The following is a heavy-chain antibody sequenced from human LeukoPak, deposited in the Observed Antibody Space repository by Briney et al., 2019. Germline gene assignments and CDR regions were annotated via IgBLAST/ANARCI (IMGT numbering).Heavy chain of an antibody. D-gene: IGHD3-10*01. CDR3: ARAPGGTMVLDY. J-gene: IGHJ4*02. CDR1: GFTFSDYY. V-gene: IGHV3-11*06. Sequence: PGGSLRLSCEASGFTFSDYYLGWIRQARGKGLEWISYISGSSSHINYADSVKGRFTISRDNAKKTVYLQMDSLRVEDTAVYYCARAPGGTMVLDYWGQGTQVTVSS. CDR2: ISGSSSHI.